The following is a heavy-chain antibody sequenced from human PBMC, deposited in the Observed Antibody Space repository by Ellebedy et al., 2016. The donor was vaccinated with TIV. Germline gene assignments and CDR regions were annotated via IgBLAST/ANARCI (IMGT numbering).Heavy chain of an antibody. V-gene: IGHV3-48*01. CDR2: ITSGSSPI. Sequence: GESLKISCAASGFTFTNYAMNWVRQAPGKGLEWVAYITSGSSPIYYADSVKGRFTMSRDNAKNSLYLQMNSLRAEDTAVYYCAKDCTGRCYWGQGTLVTVSS. D-gene: IGHD2-8*02. J-gene: IGHJ4*02. CDR1: GFTFTNYA. CDR3: AKDCTGRCY.